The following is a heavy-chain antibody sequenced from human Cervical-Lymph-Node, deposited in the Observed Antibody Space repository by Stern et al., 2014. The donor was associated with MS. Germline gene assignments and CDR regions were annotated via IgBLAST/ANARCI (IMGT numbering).Heavy chain of an antibody. Sequence: EVQLVESGGGLVQPGGSLRLSCSASGFTFSSYAMHWVRQAPGKVLEYVSAISSNGGSTYYADSVKGRFTISRDNSKNTLYLQMSSLRAEDTAVYYCVKESRYFDWLLTSWGQGTLVTVSS. CDR3: VKESRYFDWLLTS. CDR2: ISSNGGST. V-gene: IGHV3-64D*06. CDR1: GFTFSSYA. J-gene: IGHJ5*02. D-gene: IGHD3-9*01.